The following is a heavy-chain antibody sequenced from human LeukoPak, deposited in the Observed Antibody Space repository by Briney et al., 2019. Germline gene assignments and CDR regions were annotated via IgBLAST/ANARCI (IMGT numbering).Heavy chain of an antibody. CDR2: IYPGDSDT. D-gene: IGHD6-6*01. V-gene: IGHV5-51*01. CDR3: ARPQEYSSSSPTGYYYYMDV. Sequence: GESLKISCKGSGYSFTSYWIGWVRQMPGKGLEWMGIIYPGDSDTRYSPSFQGQVTISADKSISTAYLQWSSLKASDTAMYYCARPQEYSSSSPTGYYYYMDVWGKGTTVTVSS. J-gene: IGHJ6*03. CDR1: GYSFTSYW.